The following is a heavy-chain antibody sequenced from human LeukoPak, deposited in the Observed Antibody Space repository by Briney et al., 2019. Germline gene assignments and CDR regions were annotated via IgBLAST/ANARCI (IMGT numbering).Heavy chain of an antibody. CDR2: INSRSSTI. Sequence: PGGSLRLSCAASRFTFSNYGVNWVRQAPGKGLEWVSYINSRSSTIYYADSVRGRFTISRDNAKNSLYLQMISLKAEDTAIYYCAREVGTPQAFDIWGQGTMVTVSS. D-gene: IGHD1-26*01. CDR3: AREVGTPQAFDI. CDR1: RFTFSNYG. J-gene: IGHJ3*02. V-gene: IGHV3-48*01.